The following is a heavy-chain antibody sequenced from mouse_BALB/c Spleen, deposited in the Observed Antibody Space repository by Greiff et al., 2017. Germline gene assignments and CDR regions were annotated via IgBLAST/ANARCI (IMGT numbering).Heavy chain of an antibody. CDR1: GYTFTDYN. CDR2: IYPYNGGT. D-gene: IGHD2-1*01. J-gene: IGHJ4*01. Sequence: EVQLVESGPELVKPGASVKISCKASGYTFTDYNMHWVKQSHGKSLEWIGYIYPYNGGTGYNQKFKSKATLTVDNSSSTAYMELRSLTSEDSAVYYCARYGNYAMDYWGQGTSVTVSS. V-gene: IGHV1S29*02. CDR3: ARYGNYAMDY.